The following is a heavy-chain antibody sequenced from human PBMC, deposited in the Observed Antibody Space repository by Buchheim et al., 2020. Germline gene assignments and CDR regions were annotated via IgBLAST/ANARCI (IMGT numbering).Heavy chain of an antibody. J-gene: IGHJ4*02. Sequence: QVQLVQSGAEVKKPESSVKVSCKTSGYTFSNYDINWVRQATGQGPEWMGWLHPTSGNTGFAQKFQGRVTLTRDTSITTAYMELINLRSDDTAVYYCASWAGYSQWGQGTL. V-gene: IGHV1-8*01. D-gene: IGHD3-16*01. CDR1: GYTFSNYD. CDR2: LHPTSGNT. CDR3: ASWAGYSQ.